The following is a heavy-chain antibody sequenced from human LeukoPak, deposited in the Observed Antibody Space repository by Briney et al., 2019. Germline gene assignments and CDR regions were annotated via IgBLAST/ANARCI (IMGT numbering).Heavy chain of an antibody. CDR1: GFTFSSYE. CDR3: ARILLCFGELYGY. V-gene: IGHV3-48*03. Sequence: GGSLRLSCAASGFTFSSYEMNWVRQAPGKGLEWVSYISSSGSTIYYADSVKGRFTIPRDNAKNSLYLQMNSLRAEDTAVYYCARILLCFGELYGYWGQGTLVTVSS. D-gene: IGHD3-10*01. J-gene: IGHJ4*02. CDR2: ISSSGSTI.